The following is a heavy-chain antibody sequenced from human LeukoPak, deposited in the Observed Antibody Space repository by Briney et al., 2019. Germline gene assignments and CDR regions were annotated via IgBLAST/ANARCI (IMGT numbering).Heavy chain of an antibody. CDR1: GGSFSGYY. CDR2: IYYSGST. D-gene: IGHD6-13*01. J-gene: IGHJ4*02. V-gene: IGHV4-59*01. CDR3: ARVTGYMVEDYFDY. Sequence: SETLSLTCAVYGGSFSGYYWSWIRQPPGKGLEWIGYIYYSGSTSYNPSLKSRVTISVDTSKNQFSLRLSSVTAADTALYYCARVTGYMVEDYFDYWGQGTLVTVSS.